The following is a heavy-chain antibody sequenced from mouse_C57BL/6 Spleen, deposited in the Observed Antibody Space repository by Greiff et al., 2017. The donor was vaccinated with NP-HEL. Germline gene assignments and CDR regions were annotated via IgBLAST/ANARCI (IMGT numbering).Heavy chain of an antibody. V-gene: IGHV1-82*01. Sequence: VQLQQSGPELVKPGASVKISCKASGYAFSSSWMNWVKQRPGKGLEWIGRIYPGDGDTNYNGKFKGKATLTADKASSTAYMQLSSLTSEDSAVYFCARYGGSFDYWGQGTTLTVSS. CDR3: ARYGGSFDY. CDR2: IYPGDGDT. J-gene: IGHJ2*01. D-gene: IGHD1-1*01. CDR1: GYAFSSSW.